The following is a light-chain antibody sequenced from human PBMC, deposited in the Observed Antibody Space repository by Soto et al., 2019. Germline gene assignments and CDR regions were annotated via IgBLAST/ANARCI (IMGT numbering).Light chain of an antibody. CDR1: QRLLHSNGNNY. CDR2: LGS. Sequence: DLVMTQSPLSLPVTPGESASNSCRSSQRLLHSNGNNYLDWYLQKPGQSPQLLIYLGSNRASGVPDRFSGSGAGTDCTLKISRVEAEDVGVYYCMQALQTPYTFGQGTKLEIK. CDR3: MQALQTPYT. V-gene: IGKV2-28*01. J-gene: IGKJ2*01.